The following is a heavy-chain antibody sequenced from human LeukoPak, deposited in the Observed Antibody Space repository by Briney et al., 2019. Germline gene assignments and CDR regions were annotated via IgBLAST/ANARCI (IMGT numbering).Heavy chain of an antibody. J-gene: IGHJ5*02. V-gene: IGHV3-23*01. Sequence: SGGSLRLSCAASGFTFSSYAMSWVRQAPGKGPEWVSAISGSGGSTYYADSVKGRFTISRDNSKNTLYLQMNSLRAEDTAVYYCAAHRDGYSGLEFDPWGQGTMVTVSS. CDR3: AAHRDGYSGLEFDP. CDR2: ISGSGGST. D-gene: IGHD5-18*01. CDR1: GFTFSSYA.